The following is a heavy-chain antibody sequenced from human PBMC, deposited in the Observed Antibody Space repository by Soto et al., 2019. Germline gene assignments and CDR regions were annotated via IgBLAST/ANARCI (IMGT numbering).Heavy chain of an antibody. CDR3: ARGSYYDFWSGSAYFDY. V-gene: IGHV3-13*01. J-gene: IGHJ4*02. CDR2: IGTAGDT. D-gene: IGHD3-3*01. Sequence: EVQLVESGGGLVQPGGSLRLSCAASGFTFSSYDMHWVRQATGKGLEWVSAIGTAGDTYYPDSVKGRFTISRENAKNSLYLQMNSLRAGDTAVYYCARGSYYDFWSGSAYFDYWGQGTLVTVSS. CDR1: GFTFSSYD.